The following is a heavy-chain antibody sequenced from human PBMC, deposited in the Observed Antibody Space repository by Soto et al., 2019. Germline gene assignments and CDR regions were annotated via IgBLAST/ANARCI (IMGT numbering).Heavy chain of an antibody. CDR2: INWKSDI. CDR3: AREWQRGTDY. J-gene: IGHJ4*02. CDR1: GFTFDDNA. Sequence: PGGSLRLSCAVSGFTFDDNAMHWVRQAPEKGLEWVSGINWKSDIGYADSVKGRFTISRDTSINTAYMELSRLTSDDTGVYYCAREWQRGTDYWGQGALVTVSS. V-gene: IGHV3-9*01. D-gene: IGHD6-25*01.